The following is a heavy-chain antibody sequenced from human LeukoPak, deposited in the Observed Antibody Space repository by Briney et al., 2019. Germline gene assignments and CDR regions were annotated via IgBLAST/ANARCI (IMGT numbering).Heavy chain of an antibody. CDR1: GGTFSSYA. D-gene: IGHD4-17*01. Sequence: SVKVSCKASGGTFSSYAISWVRQAPGQGLEWMGGVIPMFATANYAPKFLDRVTITADESTSTAYMELRSLRSEDTAVYHCARGLHGDYGYFDYWGQGTLVTVSS. CDR2: VIPMFATA. J-gene: IGHJ4*02. CDR3: ARGLHGDYGYFDY. V-gene: IGHV1-69*13.